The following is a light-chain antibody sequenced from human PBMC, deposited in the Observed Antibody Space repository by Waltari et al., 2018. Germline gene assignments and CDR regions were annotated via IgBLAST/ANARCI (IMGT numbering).Light chain of an antibody. Sequence: VSGSPGQSITISCTGTSSDVGGYNYVSWYQQHPGKAPKLMIYEVSNRPSGVSNRFSGSKSGNTASLTISGLQAEDEADYYCSSYTSSSTLGVFGGGTKLTVL. V-gene: IGLV2-14*01. J-gene: IGLJ3*02. CDR2: EVS. CDR3: SSYTSSSTLGV. CDR1: SSDVGGYNY.